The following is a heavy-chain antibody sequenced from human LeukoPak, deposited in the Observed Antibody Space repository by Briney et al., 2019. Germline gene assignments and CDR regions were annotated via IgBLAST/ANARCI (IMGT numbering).Heavy chain of an antibody. CDR3: ARDWGAAAGYNWFDP. D-gene: IGHD6-13*01. Sequence: SETLSLTCAVYGGSFSGYYWSWIRQPPGKGLEWIGYIYYSGSTNYNPSLKSRVTISVDTSKNQFSLKLSSVTAADTAVYYCARDWGAAAGYNWFDPWGQGTLVTVSS. V-gene: IGHV4-59*01. CDR2: IYYSGST. CDR1: GGSFSGYY. J-gene: IGHJ5*02.